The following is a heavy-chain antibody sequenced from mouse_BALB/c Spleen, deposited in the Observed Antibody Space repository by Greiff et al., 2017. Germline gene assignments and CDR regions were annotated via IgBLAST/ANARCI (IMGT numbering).Heavy chain of an antibody. D-gene: IGHD1-1*01. CDR3: ARSGSPLYAMDY. V-gene: IGHV1-7*01. J-gene: IGHJ4*01. CDR1: GYTFTSYW. CDR2: INPSTGYT. Sequence: QVQLKESGAELAKPGASVKMSCKASGYTFTSYWMHWVKQRPGQGLEWIGYINPSTGYTEYNQKFKDKATLTADKSSSTAYMQLSSLTSEDSAVYYCARSGSPLYAMDYWGHGTSVTVSS.